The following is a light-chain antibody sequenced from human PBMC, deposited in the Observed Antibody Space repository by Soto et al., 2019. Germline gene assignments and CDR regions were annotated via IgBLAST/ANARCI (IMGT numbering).Light chain of an antibody. CDR2: DVS. CDR1: SSDVGDYNS. Sequence: QSVLIQPPSVSGSPGQSVTISCTGTSSDVGDYNSVSWYQQHPGKAPKLMIYDVSKRPSGVPDRFSGSKSGNTASLTISGLQAEDEADYYCCSYVGGYSYVFGIGTKVTVL. V-gene: IGLV2-11*01. CDR3: CSYVGGYSYV. J-gene: IGLJ1*01.